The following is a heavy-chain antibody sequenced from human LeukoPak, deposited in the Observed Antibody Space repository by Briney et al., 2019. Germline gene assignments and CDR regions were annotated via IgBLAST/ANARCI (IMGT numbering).Heavy chain of an antibody. CDR2: INHSGST. CDR3: ATAWEYDSSGQRAFDI. Sequence: SETLSLTCAVYGGSFSGYYWSWIRQPPGKGLEWIGEINHSGSTNYNPSLKSRVTISVDTSKNQFSLKLSSVTAADTALYYCATAWEYDSSGQRAFDIWGQGTMVTVSS. J-gene: IGHJ3*02. CDR1: GGSFSGYY. D-gene: IGHD3-22*01. V-gene: IGHV4-34*01.